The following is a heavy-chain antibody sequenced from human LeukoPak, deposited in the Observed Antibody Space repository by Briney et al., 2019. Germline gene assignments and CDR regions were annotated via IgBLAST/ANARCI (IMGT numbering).Heavy chain of an antibody. CDR2: ISISGGTT. CDR3: AKDVRGFTYGPDY. V-gene: IGHV3-23*01. Sequence: GGSLRLSCAAYGFTFSSYAMSWVRQAPGKGLEWVSAISISGGTTYYADSVKGRFTISRDNSKNTLYLQMNSLRAEDTAVYYCAKDVRGFTYGPDYWGQGSLVTVSS. D-gene: IGHD5-18*01. CDR1: GFTFSSYA. J-gene: IGHJ4*02.